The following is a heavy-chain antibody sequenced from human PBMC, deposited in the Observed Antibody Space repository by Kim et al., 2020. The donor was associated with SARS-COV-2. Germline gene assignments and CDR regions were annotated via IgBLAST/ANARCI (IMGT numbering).Heavy chain of an antibody. Sequence: NKYNAHAVKGRFNISRDKSKNTLYLQMNSLRAEITAVYYCAKDRAAAVDYWGQGTLVTVSS. CDR2: NK. CDR3: AKDRAAAVDY. J-gene: IGHJ4*02. D-gene: IGHD6-13*01. V-gene: IGHV3-30-3*02.